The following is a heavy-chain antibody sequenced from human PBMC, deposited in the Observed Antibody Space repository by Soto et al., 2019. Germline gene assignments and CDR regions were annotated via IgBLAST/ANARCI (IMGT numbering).Heavy chain of an antibody. CDR2: INPRSGNT. Sequence: GASVKVSCKASGYIFTDYFMHWVRQAPGQGLEWMGIINPRSGNTDYSQKFQGRVTMTSDASRRTVYVELSSLRSEDTAVYYCARDSMDIPATGNALDRWAHGTMVTVSS. J-gene: IGHJ3*02. CDR3: ARDSMDIPATGNALDR. D-gene: IGHD5-12*01. CDR1: GYIFTDYF. V-gene: IGHV1-46*01.